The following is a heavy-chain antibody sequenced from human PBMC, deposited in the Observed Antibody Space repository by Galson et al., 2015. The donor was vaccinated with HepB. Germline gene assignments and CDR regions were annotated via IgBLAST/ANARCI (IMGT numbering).Heavy chain of an antibody. J-gene: IGHJ4*02. CDR1: GFTVSSNY. CDR2: IYSGGST. CDR3: ARVAFSSWYRYFDY. V-gene: IGHV3-66*02. D-gene: IGHD6-13*01. Sequence: SLRLSCAASGFTVSSNYMSWVRQAPGKGLEWVSVIYSGGSTYYADSVKGRFTISRDISKNTLYLQMNSLRAEDTAVYYCARVAFSSWYRYFDYWGQGTLVTVSS.